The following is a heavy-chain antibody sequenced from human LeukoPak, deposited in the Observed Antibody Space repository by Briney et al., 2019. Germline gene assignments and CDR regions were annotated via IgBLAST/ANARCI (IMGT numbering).Heavy chain of an antibody. V-gene: IGHV1-69*02. D-gene: IGHD3-22*01. CDR3: ARGDDSSGYYHFDY. J-gene: IGHJ4*02. Sequence: SVKVSCKASGGTFSSYTISWVRQAPGQGLEWMGRIVPILGIANYAQKFQGRVTITADKSTSTAYMELSSLRSEDTAVYYCARGDDSSGYYHFDYWGQGTLVTVSS. CDR2: IVPILGIA. CDR1: GGTFSSYT.